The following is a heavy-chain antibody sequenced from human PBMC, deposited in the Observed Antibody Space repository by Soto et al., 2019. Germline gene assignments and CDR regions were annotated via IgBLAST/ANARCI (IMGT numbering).Heavy chain of an antibody. Sequence: PSETLSLTCGVSGGTVASSHWWSWVRQSPGKGLEWIGNVYHTGDTNFNPSLQSRVTFSVDKSNNQFSLRLTSVTAADTAVYLCAREIVTAGGNNYFDPWGPGTLVTAPQ. J-gene: IGHJ5*02. CDR1: GGTVASSHW. CDR2: VYHTGDT. CDR3: AREIVTAGGNNYFDP. V-gene: IGHV4-4*02. D-gene: IGHD2-21*02.